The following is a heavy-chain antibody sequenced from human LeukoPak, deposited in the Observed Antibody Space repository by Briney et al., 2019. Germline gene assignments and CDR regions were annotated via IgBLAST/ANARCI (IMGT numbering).Heavy chain of an antibody. J-gene: IGHJ5*02. CDR1: GFTLSNYD. CDR3: ARADCSSSTCYLRRSWFDP. Sequence: GGSLRLSCAASGFTLSNYDMNRVRQAPGKGLEWVSSISTSSRYIYYKDSVRGRFTISRDDAKNSLYLEMNRLRAEDTAVYYCARADCSSSTCYLRRSWFDPWGQGTLVTVSS. CDR2: ISTSSRYI. D-gene: IGHD2-2*01. V-gene: IGHV3-21*01.